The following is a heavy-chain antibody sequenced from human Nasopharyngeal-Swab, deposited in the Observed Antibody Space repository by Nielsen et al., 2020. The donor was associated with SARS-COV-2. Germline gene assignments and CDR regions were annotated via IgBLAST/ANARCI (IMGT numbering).Heavy chain of an antibody. V-gene: IGHV4-39*01. J-gene: IGHJ6*02. Sequence: GSLRLSCTVSGGSISSSSYYWGWIRQPTGQGLEWVGRIYYSGSTYYNPSLKSRVTISVDTSKNQFSLKLSSVTAADTAVYYCARVKYYDFWSGYYLNYYDGMDVWGQGTTVTVSS. D-gene: IGHD3-3*01. CDR2: IYYSGST. CDR3: ARVKYYDFWSGYYLNYYDGMDV. CDR1: GGSISSSSYY.